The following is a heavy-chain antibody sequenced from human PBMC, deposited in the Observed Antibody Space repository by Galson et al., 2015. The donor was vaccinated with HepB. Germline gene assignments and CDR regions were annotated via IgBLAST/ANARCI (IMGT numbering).Heavy chain of an antibody. V-gene: IGHV3-48*01. CDR2: ISGSSSTK. D-gene: IGHD3-3*01. CDR1: GFTFSRWS. CDR3: AVARGSFWSGFNGD. J-gene: IGHJ4*02. Sequence: SLRLSCAASGFTFSRWSMNWVRQAPGKRPEWVSYISGSSSTKYYADSVKGRFTISRDNAKNSLYLQMNSLRAEDTGVYYCAVARGSFWSGFNGDWGQGTLVTVSS.